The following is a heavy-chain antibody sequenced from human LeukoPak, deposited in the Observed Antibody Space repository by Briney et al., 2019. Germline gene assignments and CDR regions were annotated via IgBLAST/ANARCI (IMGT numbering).Heavy chain of an antibody. D-gene: IGHD5-24*01. CDR3: ARRDGYNGCIDY. CDR1: GYSISSGYY. V-gene: IGHV4-38-2*01. CDR2: IYHSGST. Sequence: PSETLSLTCAVSGYSISSGYYWGWIRQPPGEGLEWIGGIYHSGSTYYNPSLKSRVTISVDTSKNQFSLKLSSVTAADTAVYYCARRDGYNGCIDYWGQGTLVTVSS. J-gene: IGHJ4*02.